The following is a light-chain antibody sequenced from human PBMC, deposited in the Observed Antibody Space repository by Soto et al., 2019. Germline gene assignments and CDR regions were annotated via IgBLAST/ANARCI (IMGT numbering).Light chain of an antibody. CDR3: QAWVSRTVV. CDR1: KLGDKY. V-gene: IGLV3-1*01. Sequence: SYELTQPPSVSVSPGQTASITCSGDKLGDKYACWYQQKPGQSPVLVIYQDSKRPSGIPERFSGSNSGNTATLTISGTQAMDEADYYCQAWVSRTVVFGGGTKLTVL. J-gene: IGLJ2*01. CDR2: QDS.